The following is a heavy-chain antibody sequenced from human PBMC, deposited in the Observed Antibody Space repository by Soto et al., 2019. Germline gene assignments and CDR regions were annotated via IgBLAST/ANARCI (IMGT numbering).Heavy chain of an antibody. D-gene: IGHD2-21*01. Sequence: PGGSLRLSCAASGFVFGSYAMHWVRQAPGKGLEWVAVIMYDGNTEYYADSVKGRFTLSRDNSKNILYVQMNSLRADDTAVYYCTRPTCDGGNCYFAHWGQGTLVTRLL. CDR1: GFVFGSYA. J-gene: IGHJ5*02. CDR2: IMYDGNTE. CDR3: TRPTCDGGNCYFAH. V-gene: IGHV3-30-3*01.